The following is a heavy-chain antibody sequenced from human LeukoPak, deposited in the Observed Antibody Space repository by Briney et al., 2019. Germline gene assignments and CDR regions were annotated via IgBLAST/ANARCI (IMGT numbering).Heavy chain of an antibody. D-gene: IGHD1-26*01. Sequence: GGSLRLSCAASGFTFSSYAMHWVRRAPGKGLEYVSAISSNRGTTYYADSVKGRFTISRDNSKNTLYLQMGSLRAEDMAVYYCAREGGSYDFDYWGQGTLVTVSS. CDR2: ISSNRGTT. CDR3: AREGGSYDFDY. V-gene: IGHV3-64*02. J-gene: IGHJ4*02. CDR1: GFTFSSYA.